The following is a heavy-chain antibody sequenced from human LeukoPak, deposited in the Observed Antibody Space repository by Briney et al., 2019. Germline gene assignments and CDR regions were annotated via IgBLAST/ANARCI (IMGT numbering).Heavy chain of an antibody. CDR1: GGSISSSSYY. Sequence: PSETLSLTCTVSGGSISSSSYYWGWIRQPPGKGLEWIGRINTSGSTNYNPSLKSRVTMSVDTSKNQFSLKLSSVTAADTAVYYCARDKLDIVIVPGRESSFYYYYYMDVWGKGTTVTISS. D-gene: IGHD2-2*03. J-gene: IGHJ6*03. CDR2: INTSGST. V-gene: IGHV4-61*02. CDR3: ARDKLDIVIVPGRESSFYYYYYMDV.